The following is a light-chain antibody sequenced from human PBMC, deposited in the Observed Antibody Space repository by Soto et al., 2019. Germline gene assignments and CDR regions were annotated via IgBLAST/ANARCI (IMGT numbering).Light chain of an antibody. CDR1: QSISSW. J-gene: IGKJ2*01. Sequence: DIQMTQSPSIMSASVGDRVTITCRAIQSISSWLACYQQKPGKAPKLLMYVASTLKRGVSSRFNSSGSGTELTLTISSLQPDEFANYYCQQYHSYHYTFGNGTKWEI. CDR2: VAS. V-gene: IGKV1-5*03. CDR3: QQYHSYHYT.